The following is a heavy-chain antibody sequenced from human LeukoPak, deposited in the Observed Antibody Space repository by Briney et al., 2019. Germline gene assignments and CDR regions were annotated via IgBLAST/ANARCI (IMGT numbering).Heavy chain of an antibody. V-gene: IGHV3-33*01. Sequence: GGSLRLSCVVSGFTFSTHGFHWVRQAPGKGLEWVSVIWHDGGRKEYADSVRGRFTISRDNSNLYLQMNSLRAEDTAVYYCARDSYVDSEAVRWFDPWGQGTLVTVSS. J-gene: IGHJ5*02. CDR1: GFTFSTHG. CDR3: ARDSYVDSEAVRWFDP. CDR2: IWHDGGRK. D-gene: IGHD4-17*01.